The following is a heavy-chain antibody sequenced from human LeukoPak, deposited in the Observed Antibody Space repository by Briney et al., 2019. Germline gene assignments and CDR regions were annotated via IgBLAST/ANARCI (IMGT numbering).Heavy chain of an antibody. CDR2: IYTSGST. D-gene: IGHD6-13*01. CDR3: AGDNSWPLYFDY. V-gene: IGHV4-61*02. CDR1: GGSISSDSYY. Sequence: SETLSLTCTVSGGSISSDSYYWSWVRQPAGKGLEWIGRIYTSGSTNYNPSLKSRVTISLDTSKNQFSLQLNSVTPEDTAVYYCAGDNSWPLYFDYWGQGTLVTVSS. J-gene: IGHJ4*02.